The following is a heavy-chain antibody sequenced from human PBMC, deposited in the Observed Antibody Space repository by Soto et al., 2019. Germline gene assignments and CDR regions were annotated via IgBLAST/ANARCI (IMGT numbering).Heavy chain of an antibody. V-gene: IGHV3-48*03. Sequence: EVQLVESGGGLVQPGGSLRLACAASGFAFSNYEMNWVRQAPGKGLKWVSDISLSGSTIYYADSVKGRFTISRDDAKNSLYLQLDSLRADDTAVYYCARESFSASPNFFDYWGQGTLVTVSS. D-gene: IGHD3-3*02. CDR3: ARESFSASPNFFDY. J-gene: IGHJ4*02. CDR1: GFAFSNYE. CDR2: ISLSGSTI.